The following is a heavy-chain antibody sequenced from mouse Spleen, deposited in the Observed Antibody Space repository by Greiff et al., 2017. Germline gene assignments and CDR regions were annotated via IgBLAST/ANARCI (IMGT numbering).Heavy chain of an antibody. D-gene: IGHD2-1*01. CDR3: TDLGGNLYFDY. CDR2: IDPETGGT. Sequence: QVQLQQSGAELVRPGASVTLSCKASGYTFTDYEMHWVKQTPVHGLEWIGAIDPETGGTAYNQKFKGKATLTADKSSSTAYMELRSLTSEDSAVYYCTDLGGNLYFDYWGQGTTLTVSS. V-gene: IGHV1-15*01. CDR1: GYTFTDYE. J-gene: IGHJ2*01.